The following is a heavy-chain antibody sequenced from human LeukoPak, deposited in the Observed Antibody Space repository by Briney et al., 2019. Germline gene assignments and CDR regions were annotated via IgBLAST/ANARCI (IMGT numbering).Heavy chain of an antibody. CDR1: GGSFSGYY. D-gene: IGHD6-13*01. V-gene: IGHV4-34*01. CDR3: ARGWSSSWYRPYDYMDV. CDR2: INHSGST. Sequence: SETLSLTCAVYGGSFSGYYWSWIRQPPGKGLEWIGEINHSGSTNYNPSLKSRVTISVDTSKNQFSLKLSSVTAADTAVYYCARGWSSSWYRPYDYMDVWGKGTTVTVSS. J-gene: IGHJ6*03.